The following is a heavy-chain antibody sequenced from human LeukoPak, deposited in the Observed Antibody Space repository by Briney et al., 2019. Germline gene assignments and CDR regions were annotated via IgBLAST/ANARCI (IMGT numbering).Heavy chain of an antibody. D-gene: IGHD3-22*01. CDR1: GGSISSSSYY. CDR3: ARDYRYYYDSSGYYPFDY. Sequence: SETLSLTCTVSGGSISSSSYYWGWIRQPPGKGLEWIGSIYYSGSTYYNPSLKSRVTISVDTSKNQFPLKLSSATAADTAVYYCARDYRYYYDSSGYYPFDYWGQGTLVTVSS. V-gene: IGHV4-39*06. J-gene: IGHJ4*02. CDR2: IYYSGST.